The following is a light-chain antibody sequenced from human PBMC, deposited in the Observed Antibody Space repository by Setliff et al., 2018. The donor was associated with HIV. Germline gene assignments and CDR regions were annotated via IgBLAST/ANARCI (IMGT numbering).Light chain of an antibody. J-gene: IGLJ2*01. CDR1: SSNIGNNA. V-gene: IGLV1-36*01. Sequence: QSVLTQPPSASEAPGQRVTISCSGSSSNIGNNAVTWYQQLPGKSPKLLIFYDDLLPSGVSDRFSASKSGTSASLAISGLQSEDEADYYCAAWDNRLNGPVFGGGTQLTVL. CDR3: AAWDNRLNGPV. CDR2: YDD.